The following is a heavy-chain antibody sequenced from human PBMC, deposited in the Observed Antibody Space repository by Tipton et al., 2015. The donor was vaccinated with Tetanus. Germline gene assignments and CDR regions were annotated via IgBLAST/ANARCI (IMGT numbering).Heavy chain of an antibody. D-gene: IGHD3-3*01. V-gene: IGHV4-34*01. CDR1: GGSFSGYY. CDR3: ARTSGYMYSDC. J-gene: IGHJ4*02. Sequence: TLSFTCTIYGGSFSGYYWSWIRQPPGRGLEWIGEIHPSGITTYNPSLKSRVAMSVDTSKNQLSLRLNSVTSADTAVYYCARTSGYMYSDCWGQGTLVTVSS. CDR2: IHPSGIT.